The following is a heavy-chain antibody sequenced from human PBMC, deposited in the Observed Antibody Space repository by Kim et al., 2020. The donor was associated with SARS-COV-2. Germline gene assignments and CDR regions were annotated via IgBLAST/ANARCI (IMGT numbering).Heavy chain of an antibody. V-gene: IGHV1-3*01. D-gene: IGHD3-10*01. J-gene: IGHJ3*02. CDR3: AGITMVRGVRGADAFDI. Sequence: FQGRVTITRDTSASTAYMELSSLRSEDTAVYYCAGITMVRGVRGADAFDIWGQGTMVTVSS.